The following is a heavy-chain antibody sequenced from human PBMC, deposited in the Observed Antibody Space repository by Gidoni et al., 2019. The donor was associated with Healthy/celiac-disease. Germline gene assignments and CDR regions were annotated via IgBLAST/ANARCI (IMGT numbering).Heavy chain of an antibody. V-gene: IGHV4-34*01. D-gene: IGHD5-18*01. CDR2: INHSGST. J-gene: IGHJ4*02. CDR1: GGSFSGYY. CDR3: ARGGELDTAMFGFDY. Sequence: QVQLQQWGAGLLKPSETLSLTCAVYGGSFSGYYWSWIRQPPGKGLEWIGEINHSGSTNYNPSLKSRVTISVDTSKNQFSLKLSSVTAADTAVYYCARGGELDTAMFGFDYWGQGTLVTVSS.